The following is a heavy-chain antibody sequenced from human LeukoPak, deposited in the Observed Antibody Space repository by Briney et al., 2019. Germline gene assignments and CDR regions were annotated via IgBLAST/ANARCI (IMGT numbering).Heavy chain of an antibody. CDR1: EFSVGSNY. D-gene: IGHD2-15*01. Sequence: GGSLRLSCAASEFSVGSNYMTWVRQAPGKGLEWVSLIYSGGSTYYADSVKGRFTISRDNSKNTLYLQMNSLRAEDTAVYYCARDSGVGPCLFCSGFDIWGQGTMVTVSS. V-gene: IGHV3-66*01. J-gene: IGHJ3*02. CDR2: IYSGGST. CDR3: ARDSGVGPCLFCSGFDI.